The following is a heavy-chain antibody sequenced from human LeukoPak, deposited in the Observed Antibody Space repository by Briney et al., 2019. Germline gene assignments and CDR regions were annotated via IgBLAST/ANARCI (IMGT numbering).Heavy chain of an antibody. D-gene: IGHD3-9*01. CDR3: ARGHFDILTGYYIEY. V-gene: IGHV4-59*01. CDR1: GGSISSYY. CDR2: IYYSGST. J-gene: IGHJ4*02. Sequence: SETLSLTCTVSGGSISSYYWSWIRQPPGKGLEWIGYIYYSGSTNYNPSLKSRVTISVDTSKNQFSLKLSSVTAADTAVYYCARGHFDILTGYYIEYWGQGTLVTVSS.